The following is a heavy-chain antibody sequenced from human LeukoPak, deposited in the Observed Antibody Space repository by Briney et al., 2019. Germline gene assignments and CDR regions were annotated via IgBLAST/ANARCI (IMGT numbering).Heavy chain of an antibody. V-gene: IGHV4-30-4*01. CDR3: AKDYYYGSGNYPRFDY. Sequence: SQTLSLTCTVSGGSISSGDYYWSWIRQPPGKGLEWIGYIYYGGSTHYNPSLKSRVTISIDTSRNQFSLRLSSVTAADTAVYYCAKDYYYGSGNYPRFDYWGQGTLVTVSS. D-gene: IGHD3-10*01. CDR2: IYYGGST. CDR1: GGSISSGDYY. J-gene: IGHJ4*02.